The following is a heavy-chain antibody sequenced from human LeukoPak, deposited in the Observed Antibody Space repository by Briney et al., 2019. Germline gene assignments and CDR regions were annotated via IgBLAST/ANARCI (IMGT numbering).Heavy chain of an antibody. CDR1: GFTFIAYN. V-gene: IGHV3-48*02. Sequence: GGSLRLSCAASGFTFIAYNMNWVRQAPGQGLEWVSHISSSSSTIYYADSVKGRFTISRDNAKNSLYLQMNSLRDEDTAVYYCARDLSGRYAFDIWGQGTMVTVSS. D-gene: IGHD3-10*01. CDR2: ISSSSSTI. J-gene: IGHJ3*02. CDR3: ARDLSGRYAFDI.